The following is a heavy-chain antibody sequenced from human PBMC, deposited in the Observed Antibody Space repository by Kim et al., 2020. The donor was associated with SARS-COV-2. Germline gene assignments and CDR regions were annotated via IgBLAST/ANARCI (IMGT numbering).Heavy chain of an antibody. Sequence: ASVKVSCKASGYTFTSYGISWVRQAPGQGLEWMGWISAYNGNTNYAQKLQGRVTMTTDTSTSTAYMELRSLRSDDTAVYYCARSYSSSWYEGAFDIWGQGTMVTVSS. J-gene: IGHJ3*02. D-gene: IGHD6-13*01. CDR3: ARSYSSSWYEGAFDI. CDR1: GYTFTSYG. V-gene: IGHV1-18*01. CDR2: ISAYNGNT.